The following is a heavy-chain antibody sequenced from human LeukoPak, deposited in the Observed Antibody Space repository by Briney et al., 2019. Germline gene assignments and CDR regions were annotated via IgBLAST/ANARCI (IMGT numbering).Heavy chain of an antibody. D-gene: IGHD3-22*01. CDR3: ATDRYDSSGYYYPHLDY. CDR1: GHTFTGDY. J-gene: IGHJ4*02. Sequence: RASVKVSCKASGHTFTGDYMHWVRQAPGKGLEWMGGFDPEDGETIYAQKFQGRVTMTEDTSTDTAYMELSSLRSEDTAVYYCATDRYDSSGYYYPHLDYWGQGTLVTVSS. V-gene: IGHV1-24*01. CDR2: FDPEDGET.